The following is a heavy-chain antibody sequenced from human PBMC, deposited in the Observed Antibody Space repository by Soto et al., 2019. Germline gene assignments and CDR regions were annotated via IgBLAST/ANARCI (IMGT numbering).Heavy chain of an antibody. CDR3: ARHRVSGPEDY. V-gene: IGHV4-39*01. CDR2: IHYSGST. D-gene: IGHD6-19*01. J-gene: IGHJ4*02. CDR1: GGSISSSSYY. Sequence: QLQLQESGPGLVKPSETLSLTCTVSGGSISSSSYYWGWIRQPPGKGLEWIGSIHYSGSTYYNPSLKSRVTISVDTPKHQFSLQLSSVTAADTAVYCCARHRVSGPEDYWGQGTLVTVSS.